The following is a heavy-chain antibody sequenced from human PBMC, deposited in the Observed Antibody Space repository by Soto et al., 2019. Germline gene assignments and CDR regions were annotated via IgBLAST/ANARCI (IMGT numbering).Heavy chain of an antibody. D-gene: IGHD1-1*01. V-gene: IGHV5-51*01. CDR3: ARIWKGAVDY. J-gene: IGHJ4*01. Sequence: PVESLKISCKGSGYTFSNYWVGWVRQMPGKGLECMGIIYPSYSDTRYSPSFQGQITISADKSITPAYLQWSSLKASDTAMFYCARIWKGAVDYWGQGTLVTVSS. CDR1: GYTFSNYW. CDR2: IYPSYSDT.